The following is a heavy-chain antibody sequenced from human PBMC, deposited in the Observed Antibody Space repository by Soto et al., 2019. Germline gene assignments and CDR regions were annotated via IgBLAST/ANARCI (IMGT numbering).Heavy chain of an antibody. Sequence: EVQLLESGGDLVQSGGSLRLSCAVSGFTLSSSAMIWVRQAPGKGLEWVSSLSVSGGSTYYADSVNGRFTISRDISVNTLYLQMNSLRVEDTAVYYCANDFKAEGYLDHWGQGTLVTVSS. CDR3: ANDFKAEGYLDH. CDR2: LSVSGGST. J-gene: IGHJ4*02. CDR1: GFTLSSSA. V-gene: IGHV3-23*01.